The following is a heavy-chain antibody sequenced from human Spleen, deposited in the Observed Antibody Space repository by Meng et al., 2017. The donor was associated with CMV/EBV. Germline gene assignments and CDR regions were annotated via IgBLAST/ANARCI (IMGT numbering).Heavy chain of an antibody. J-gene: IGHJ4*01. CDR2: ISSSSSYI. V-gene: IGHV3-21*03. CDR1: VVTCSSYS. Sequence: EVQLVESGGGLVKPGGSRRCSCPACVVTCSSYSMNWVRQAPGNVLEWVSSISSSSSYIYYADSVKGRFTISRDNAKNSLYLQMNSLRAEDTAVYYCARGYYDILTGYYPYYFDDWGHGTLVTVS. D-gene: IGHD3-9*01. CDR3: ARGYYDILTGYYPYYFDD.